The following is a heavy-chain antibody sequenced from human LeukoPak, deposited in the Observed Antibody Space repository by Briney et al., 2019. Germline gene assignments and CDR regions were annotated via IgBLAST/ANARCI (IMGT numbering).Heavy chain of an antibody. CDR3: AKAGIGADGAGLLCEY. CDR1: GFTFSDYA. V-gene: IGHV3-23*01. J-gene: IGHJ4*02. D-gene: IGHD2-21*02. Sequence: GGSLRLSCAASGFTFSDYAMSWVRQAPGKGLEWVSTVSYYVGKQYHADSVRGRFTVSRDNSRNTVSLQMSSLRVEDTGIYYCAKAGIGADGAGLLCEYWRQETRVTVSS. CDR2: VSYYVGKQ.